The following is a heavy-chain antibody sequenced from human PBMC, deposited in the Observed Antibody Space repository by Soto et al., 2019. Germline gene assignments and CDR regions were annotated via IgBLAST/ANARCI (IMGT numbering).Heavy chain of an antibody. V-gene: IGHV2-5*02. CDR3: AHYIELHNWFDP. Sequence: SGHTLVNRIQTLTLPCTFSGVSLITSGLGVGWIRHPPGNALEWLALIYWDDDKLYSASLKSRLSITKDTYKNQVVLKMNNMDPVDTATYYCAHYIELHNWFDPWGQRTLLTVTS. CDR1: GVSLITSGLG. J-gene: IGHJ5*02. CDR2: IYWDDDK. D-gene: IGHD1-7*01.